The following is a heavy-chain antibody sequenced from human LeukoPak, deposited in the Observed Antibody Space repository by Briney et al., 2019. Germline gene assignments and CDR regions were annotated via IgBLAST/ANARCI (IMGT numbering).Heavy chain of an antibody. CDR1: GYTFTGYY. Sequence: ASVKVSCKASGYTFTGYYMHWVRQAPGQGLEWMGWINPNSGGTNYAQKFQGRVTMTRDTSISTAYMELSRLRSDDTAVYYCARVYSSGQTLDYWGQGTLVTVSS. D-gene: IGHD6-19*01. J-gene: IGHJ4*02. CDR2: INPNSGGT. CDR3: ARVYSSGQTLDY. V-gene: IGHV1-2*02.